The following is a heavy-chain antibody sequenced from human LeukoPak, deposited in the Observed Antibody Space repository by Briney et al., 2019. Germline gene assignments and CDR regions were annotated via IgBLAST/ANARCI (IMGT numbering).Heavy chain of an antibody. Sequence: PGGSLRLSCAASGFTFTSFLMAWVRQAPGQGLEWVANIAQDGSEAVYADSVKGRFTISRDNAKNSLYLQMNSLRAEDTALYYCAKALAPGGYYALWGQGTLVTVSS. CDR2: IAQDGSEA. V-gene: IGHV3-7*03. CDR1: GFTFTSFL. J-gene: IGHJ4*02. D-gene: IGHD1-26*01. CDR3: AKALAPGGYYAL.